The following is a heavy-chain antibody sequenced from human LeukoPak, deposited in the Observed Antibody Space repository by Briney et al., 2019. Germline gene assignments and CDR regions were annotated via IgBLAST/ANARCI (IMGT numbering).Heavy chain of an antibody. J-gene: IGHJ5*02. CDR3: ARGYNWNEYWFDP. V-gene: IGHV1-69*06. CDR2: IIPIFGTA. Sequence: SVKVSCKASGGTFSNYAISWVRQAPGQGLEWMGGIIPIFGTANYAQKFRGRVTITADKSTSTAYMELSSLRSEDTAVYYCARGYNWNEYWFDPWGQGTLVTVSS. D-gene: IGHD1-1*01. CDR1: GGTFSNYA.